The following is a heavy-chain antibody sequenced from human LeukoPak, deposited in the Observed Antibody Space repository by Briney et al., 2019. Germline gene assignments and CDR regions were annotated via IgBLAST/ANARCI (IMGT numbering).Heavy chain of an antibody. CDR1: GFTFSSYA. CDR2: ISYDGSNK. J-gene: IGHJ4*02. D-gene: IGHD6-19*01. CDR3: ARTYDTSGWGGDFDY. Sequence: PGGSLRLSCAASGFTFSSYAMHWVRQAPGKGLEWVAVISYDGSNKYYADSVKGRFTISGDNSKNTLYLQMNSLRAEDTAVYYCARTYDTSGWGGDFDYWGQGTLVTVSS. V-gene: IGHV3-30-3*01.